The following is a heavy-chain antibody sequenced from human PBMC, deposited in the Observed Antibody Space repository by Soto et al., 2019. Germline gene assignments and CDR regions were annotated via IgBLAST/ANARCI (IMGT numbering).Heavy chain of an antibody. Sequence: QVQLQESGPGLVKPSQTLSLTCTVSGGSISSGDYYWSWIRQPPGKGLEWIGYIYYSGSTYSNPSLTSRVTISVDTSKNQFSLKLSSVTAADTAVYYCARDPADPPYYFDYWGQGTLVTVSS. CDR3: ARDPADPPYYFDY. CDR1: GGSISSGDYY. J-gene: IGHJ4*02. V-gene: IGHV4-30-4*01. CDR2: IYYSGST.